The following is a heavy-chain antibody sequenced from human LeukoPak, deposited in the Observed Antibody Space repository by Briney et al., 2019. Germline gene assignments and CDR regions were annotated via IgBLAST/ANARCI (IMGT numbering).Heavy chain of an antibody. V-gene: IGHV1-18*01. Sequence: ASVKVSCKASGYNFPSYGINWVRQAPGQGLEWMGWIRPHTGETNSAQRFQDRVTMTTDTPTTTAYMELRSLRFDDTAVYYCARDRGGKGSAIFYWGQGSLVTVSS. CDR3: ARDRGGKGSAIFY. CDR1: GYNFPSYG. J-gene: IGHJ4*02. CDR2: IRPHTGET. D-gene: IGHD2-2*01.